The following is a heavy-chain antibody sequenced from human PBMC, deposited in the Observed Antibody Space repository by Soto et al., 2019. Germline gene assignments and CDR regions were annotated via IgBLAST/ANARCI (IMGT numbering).Heavy chain of an antibody. Sequence: EAQLVESGGGVVQPGGSLRLACAASGFTFSSYWMRCFRQAPGKGLVWVANIKQDGSETYYVDSVKCRFTISRDNAKNSLYLQMNSLRAEGTAVYYCARAGGSSSYDGMEVWGQGTTVTVSS. CDR1: GFTFSSYW. V-gene: IGHV3-7*03. D-gene: IGHD2-2*01. J-gene: IGHJ6*02. CDR3: ARAGGSSSYDGMEV. CDR2: IKQDGSET.